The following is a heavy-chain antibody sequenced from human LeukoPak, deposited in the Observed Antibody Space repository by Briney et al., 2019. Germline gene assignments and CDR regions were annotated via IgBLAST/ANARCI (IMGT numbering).Heavy chain of an antibody. CDR1: GGSISHYY. D-gene: IGHD3-9*01. CDR3: ARRRNYDILTAYYIPCFDY. Sequence: SETLSLTCNVSGGSISHYYWSWIRQPPGKGLEWIGYISYSESANYNPSLKSRVTISMDTSANQFSLKLSSVTAADTAVYYCARRRNYDILTAYYIPCFDYWGQGTLVTVSS. CDR2: ISYSESA. J-gene: IGHJ4*02. V-gene: IGHV4-59*01.